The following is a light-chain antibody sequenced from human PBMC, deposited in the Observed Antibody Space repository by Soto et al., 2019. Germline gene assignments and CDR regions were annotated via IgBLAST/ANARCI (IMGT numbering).Light chain of an antibody. CDR2: DVS. CDR3: SSYTTSNTRQIV. Sequence: QSVLTQPASVSVSPGQSITISCTGTSSDVDGYNYVSWYQQHPGKAPKFMIYDVSNRPAGVSNRFAGSKSGNTASLTISGLQAEDEADDDCSSYTTSNTRQIVFGTGTKVTVL. V-gene: IGLV2-14*01. CDR1: SSDVDGYNY. J-gene: IGLJ1*01.